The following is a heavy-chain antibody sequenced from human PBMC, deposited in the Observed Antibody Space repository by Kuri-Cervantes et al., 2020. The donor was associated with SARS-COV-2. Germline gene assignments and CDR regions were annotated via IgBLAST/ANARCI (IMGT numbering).Heavy chain of an antibody. CDR3: ANVDTAVYFDY. CDR1: GYSISSGYY. D-gene: IGHD5-18*01. J-gene: IGHJ4*02. CDR2: IYYSGST. Sequence: ESLKISCAVSGYSISSGYYWGWIRQPPGKGLEWVGSIYYSGSTYYNPSPKSRVTISVDTSKNQFSLKLSSVTAADTAVYYCANVDTAVYFDYWGQGTLVTVSS. V-gene: IGHV4-38-2*01.